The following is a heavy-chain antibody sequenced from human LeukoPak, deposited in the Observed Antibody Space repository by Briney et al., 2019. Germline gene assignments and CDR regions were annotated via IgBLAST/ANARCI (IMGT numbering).Heavy chain of an antibody. J-gene: IGHJ2*01. CDR1: GFTFSSYW. D-gene: IGHD4-17*01. Sequence: PGGSLRLSCAASGFTFSSYWMSWVRQAPGKGLEWVANIKQDGSEKYYVDSVKGRFTISRDNAKNSLYLQMNSLRAEDTAVYYCASMGDDYGDYGGAYWYFDLWGRGTLVTVSS. V-gene: IGHV3-7*01. CDR3: ASMGDDYGDYGGAYWYFDL. CDR2: IKQDGSEK.